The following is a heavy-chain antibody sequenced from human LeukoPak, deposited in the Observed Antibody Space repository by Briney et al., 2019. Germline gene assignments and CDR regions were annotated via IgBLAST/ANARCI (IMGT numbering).Heavy chain of an antibody. D-gene: IGHD2-2*02. CDR1: GYTFTSYG. CDR3: ARSSAKDIVVVPAAILHYYGMDV. CDR2: ISAYNGNT. J-gene: IGHJ6*02. V-gene: IGHV1-18*01. Sequence: GASVKVSCKASGYTFTSYGISWVRQAPGQGLEWMEWISAYNGNTNYAQKLQGRVTMTTDTSTSTAYMELRSLRSDDTAVYYWARSSAKDIVVVPAAILHYYGMDVWGQGTTVTVSS.